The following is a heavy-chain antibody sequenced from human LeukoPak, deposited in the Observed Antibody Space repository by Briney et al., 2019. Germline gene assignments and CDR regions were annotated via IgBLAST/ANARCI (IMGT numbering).Heavy chain of an antibody. Sequence: ASVKVSCKASGYIFDRYDINWIRQATGNGLEWMGWMNPKTGNTGYAQQFQGRVNMTSDTPMTTAYMELNSLISEDTAVYYCVRARYSSAWFDSWGHGALVIVSS. D-gene: IGHD6-19*01. CDR2: MNPKTGNT. CDR1: GYIFDRYD. V-gene: IGHV1-8*01. J-gene: IGHJ5*01. CDR3: VRARYSSAWFDS.